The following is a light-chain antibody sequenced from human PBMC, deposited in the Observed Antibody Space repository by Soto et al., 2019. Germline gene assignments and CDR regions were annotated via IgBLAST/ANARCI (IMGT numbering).Light chain of an antibody. V-gene: IGLV2-14*01. CDR3: CSSAPESTYV. CDR1: SRDIGAYNY. CDR2: EVT. Sequence: QSALTQPASVSGSPGQSIAIPCTGSSRDIGAYNYVSWYQQLPGKAPKLLIYEVTSRPSGISTRFSGSKSGKTASLSISGLRTEDEADYFCCSSAPESTYVFGTGTKVTV. J-gene: IGLJ1*01.